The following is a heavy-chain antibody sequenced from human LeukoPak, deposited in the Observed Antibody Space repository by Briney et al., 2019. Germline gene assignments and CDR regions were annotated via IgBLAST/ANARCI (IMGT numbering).Heavy chain of an antibody. V-gene: IGHV4-4*02. CDR2: IYHSGST. CDR3: ARGRIAAAGTEYFQH. Sequence: KASGTLSLTCAVSGGSISSSNWWSWVRQPPGKGLEWIGEIYHSGSTNYNPSLKSRVTISVDKSKNQFSLKLSSVTAADTAVYYCARGRIAAAGTEYFQHWGQGTLVTVSS. D-gene: IGHD6-13*01. J-gene: IGHJ1*01. CDR1: GGSISSSNW.